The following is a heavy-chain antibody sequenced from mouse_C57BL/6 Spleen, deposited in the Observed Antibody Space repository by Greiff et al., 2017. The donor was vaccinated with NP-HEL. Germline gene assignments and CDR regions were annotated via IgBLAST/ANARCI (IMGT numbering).Heavy chain of an antibody. J-gene: IGHJ3*01. V-gene: IGHV5-4*01. CDR1: GFTFSSYA. Sequence: EVKLMESGGGLVKPGGSLKLPCAASGFTFSSYAMSWVRQTPEKRLEWVATISDGGSYTYYPDNVKGRFTISRDNAKNNLYLQMSHLKSEDTAMYYCAREGNWAWFAYWGQGTLVTVSA. D-gene: IGHD4-1*01. CDR2: ISDGGSYT. CDR3: AREGNWAWFAY.